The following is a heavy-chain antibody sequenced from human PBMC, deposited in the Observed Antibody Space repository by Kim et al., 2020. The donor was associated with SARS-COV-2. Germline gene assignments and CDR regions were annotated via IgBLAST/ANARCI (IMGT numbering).Heavy chain of an antibody. CDR2: VSTGGNIK. Sequence: GGSLRLSCAASGFVFSAYSMHWVRQAPGKGLEWVAVVSTGGNIKFYGDSVKGRFTISRDNSKTTVYLEMNNLRGEHTAVYYCAKEYDSHDWKFDYWGQGTLVTVSS. J-gene: IGHJ4*02. V-gene: IGHV3-30*18. CDR1: GFVFSAYS. CDR3: AKEYDSHDWKFDY. D-gene: IGHD1-1*01.